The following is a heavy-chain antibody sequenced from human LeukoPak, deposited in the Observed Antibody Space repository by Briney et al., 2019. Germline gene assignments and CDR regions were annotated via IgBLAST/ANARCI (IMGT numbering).Heavy chain of an antibody. CDR1: GGSVSSTTYY. D-gene: IGHD5/OR15-5a*01. J-gene: IGHJ4*01. V-gene: IGHV4-39*01. CDR2: VYYTGST. Sequence: SETLSLTCTVSGGSVSSTTYYWGWIRQPPGGGLEWIANVYYTGSTYCNPSLKSRVTMSVDTSKNQFSLTMTSVTAADTAVDYCARLDNERYGVYDFDYWGHGTLATVS. CDR3: ARLDNERYGVYDFDY.